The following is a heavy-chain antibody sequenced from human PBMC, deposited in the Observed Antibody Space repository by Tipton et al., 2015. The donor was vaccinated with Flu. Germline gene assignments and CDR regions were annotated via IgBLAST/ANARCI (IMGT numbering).Heavy chain of an antibody. Sequence: LRLSCTVSGGSISSSSYYWGWIRQPPGKGLEWIGSIYYSGSTYYNPSLKSRVTISVDTSKNQFSLKLSSVTAADTAVYYCASSPCSSTSCLYYYYYMDVWGKGTTVTVSS. J-gene: IGHJ6*03. CDR1: GGSISSSSYY. CDR2: IYYSGST. D-gene: IGHD2-2*01. V-gene: IGHV4-39*01. CDR3: ASSPCSSTSCLYYYYYMDV.